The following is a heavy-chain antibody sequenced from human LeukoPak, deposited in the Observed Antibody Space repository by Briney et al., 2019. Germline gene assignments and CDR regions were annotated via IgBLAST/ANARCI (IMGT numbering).Heavy chain of an antibody. CDR1: GFTFSPYF. V-gene: IGHV3-48*02. Sequence: PGGSLRLSCAASGFTFSPYFMNWVRQAPGKGLEWVSYISSSSSTIYYADSVKGRFTISRDNAKNSLYLQMNSLRDEDTAVYYCARDGTYGDYNYYYGLDVWGQGTPVTVSS. CDR3: ARDGTYGDYNYYYGLDV. CDR2: ISSSSSTI. D-gene: IGHD4-17*01. J-gene: IGHJ6*02.